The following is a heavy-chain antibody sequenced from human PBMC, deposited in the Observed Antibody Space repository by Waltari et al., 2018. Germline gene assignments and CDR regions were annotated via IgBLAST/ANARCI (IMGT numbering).Heavy chain of an antibody. CDR1: GGSFSGYY. D-gene: IGHD3-10*01. CDR3: ARGLPRGSRVRGVIITAPHFDY. V-gene: IGHV4-34*01. CDR2: INHSGST. J-gene: IGHJ4*02. Sequence: QVQLQQWGAGLLKPSETLSLTCAVYGGSFSGYYWSWIRQPPGKGREWIGEINHSGSTNYNPSLKSRVTISVDTSKNQFSLKLSSVTAADTAVYYCARGLPRGSRVRGVIITAPHFDYWGQGTLVTVSS.